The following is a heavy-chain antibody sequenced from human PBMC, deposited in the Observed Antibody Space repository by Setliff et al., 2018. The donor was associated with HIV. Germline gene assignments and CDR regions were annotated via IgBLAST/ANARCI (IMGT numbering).Heavy chain of an antibody. J-gene: IGHJ4*02. CDR1: GFTFSSYS. Sequence: GGSLRLSCAASGFTFSSYSMSWVRQAPGKGLEWVSYISSSTSTIYYADSVKGRFTISRDNAKNSLYLQMNSLRAEDTAVYYCARGEPTILVVPAAFFDYWGQGTLVTVSS. D-gene: IGHD2-2*01. CDR3: ARGEPTILVVPAAFFDY. CDR2: ISSSTSTI. V-gene: IGHV3-48*01.